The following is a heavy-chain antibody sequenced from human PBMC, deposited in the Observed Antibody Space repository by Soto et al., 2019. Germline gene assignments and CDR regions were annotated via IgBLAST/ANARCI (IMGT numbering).Heavy chain of an antibody. J-gene: IGHJ4*02. CDR1: GGSISSSSYY. D-gene: IGHD5-18*01. Sequence: LSLXCTVSGGSISSSSYYCGWLRQPPGKGLEWIGSIYYSGSTYYNPSLKSRVTISVDTSKNQFSLKLSSVTAADTAVYYCARAMETNFDYWGQGTLVTVSS. V-gene: IGHV4-39*01. CDR3: ARAMETNFDY. CDR2: IYYSGST.